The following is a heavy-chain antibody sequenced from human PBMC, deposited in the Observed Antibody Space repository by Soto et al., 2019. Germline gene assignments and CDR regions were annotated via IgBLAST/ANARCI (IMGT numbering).Heavy chain of an antibody. CDR2: ISYDGSNK. CDR3: ARVSAARARNYYYYVMDV. V-gene: IGHV3-30-3*01. D-gene: IGHD2-2*01. CDR1: GFTFSSYA. J-gene: IGHJ6*02. Sequence: GGSLRLSCAASGFTFSSYAMHWVRQAPGKGLEWVAVISYDGSNKYYADSVKGRFTISRDNSKNTLYLQMNSLRAEDTAVYYCARVSAARARNYYYYVMDVWGQGTTVTVSS.